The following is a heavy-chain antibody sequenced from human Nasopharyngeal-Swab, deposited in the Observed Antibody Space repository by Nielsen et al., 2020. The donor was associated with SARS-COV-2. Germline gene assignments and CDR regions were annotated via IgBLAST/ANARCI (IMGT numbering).Heavy chain of an antibody. CDR2: ISSSSSYT. V-gene: IGHV3-11*06. CDR3: ARSEYSSAFDY. J-gene: IGHJ4*02. Sequence: GGSLRLSCAASGFTFSDYYMSWIRQAPGKGLEWVSYISSSSSYTNYADSVKGRFTISRDNAKNSLYLQMNSLRAEDTAVYYRARSEYSSAFDYWGQGTLVTVSS. D-gene: IGHD6-19*01. CDR1: GFTFSDYY.